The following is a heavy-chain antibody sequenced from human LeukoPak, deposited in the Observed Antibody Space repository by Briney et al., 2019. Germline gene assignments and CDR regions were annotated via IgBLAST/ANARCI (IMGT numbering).Heavy chain of an antibody. V-gene: IGHV3-53*01. D-gene: IGHD3-9*01. CDR1: GLTVRNNY. CDR2: IYSDGST. Sequence: GGSLRLSCAASGLTVRNNYMSWVRQSPGKGLEWVSVIYSDGSTYYEDSVKGRFTISRDTSKNTLSLQMNSLRAEDTAVYYCARAPSLYDILTGYAHSPDAFDIWGQGTMVTVSS. J-gene: IGHJ3*02. CDR3: ARAPSLYDILTGYAHSPDAFDI.